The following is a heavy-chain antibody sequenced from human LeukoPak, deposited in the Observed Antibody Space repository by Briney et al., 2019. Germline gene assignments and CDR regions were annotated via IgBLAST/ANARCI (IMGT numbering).Heavy chain of an antibody. Sequence: PGGSLRLSCAASGFTFSTYGMSWVRQAPGKGLEWVSYISISGSTIYYTDSVKGRFTISRDNAKNSLYLQMNSLRAEDTAVYYCASETEIGNYDAFDIWGQGTMVTVPS. V-gene: IGHV3-48*03. D-gene: IGHD1-7*01. CDR2: ISISGSTI. CDR3: ASETEIGNYDAFDI. CDR1: GFTFSTYG. J-gene: IGHJ3*02.